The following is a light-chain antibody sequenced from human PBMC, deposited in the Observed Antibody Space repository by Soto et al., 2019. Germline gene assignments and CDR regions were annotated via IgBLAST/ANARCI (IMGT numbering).Light chain of an antibody. Sequence: EIVMTLSPDTLSVYPGKRATLSCRASQSVNRNLAWYQQKPGQAPRLLIYGASTRATGIPARFSGSGSGTEFTLTIASLQSEDFAVYYCQQYDNWLSITFGQGRLLEVK. CDR3: QQYDNWLSIT. J-gene: IGKJ5*01. CDR2: GAS. CDR1: QSVNRN. V-gene: IGKV3-15*01.